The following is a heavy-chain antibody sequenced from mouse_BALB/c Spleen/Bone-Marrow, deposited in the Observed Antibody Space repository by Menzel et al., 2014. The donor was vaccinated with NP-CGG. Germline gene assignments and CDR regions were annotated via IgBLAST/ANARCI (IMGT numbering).Heavy chain of an antibody. Sequence: DVQLQESGAELVKPGASVKLSCAASGFNIKDTYMHWVKQRPEQGLEWIGRIDPANGNTKYDPNFQGKATITADTSSNTAYLQLSSLTSEDTAVYYCARDYDYFFDYWGQGTTLTVSS. V-gene: IGHV14-3*02. CDR1: GFNIKDTY. D-gene: IGHD2-4*01. CDR3: ARDYDYFFDY. J-gene: IGHJ2*01. CDR2: IDPANGNT.